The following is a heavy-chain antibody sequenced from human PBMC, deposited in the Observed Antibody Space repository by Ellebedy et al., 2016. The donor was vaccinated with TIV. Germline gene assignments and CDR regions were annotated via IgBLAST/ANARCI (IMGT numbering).Heavy chain of an antibody. V-gene: IGHV4-4*02. Sequence: SETLSLTXAVSGGSISSSHWWSWVRQPPGKGLEWIGEIYHSGSTNYNPSLKSRVTISVDTSKNQFSLKLSSVTAADTAVYYCAREGDMRFGELLSTKYYYGMDVWGQGTTVTVSS. CDR3: AREGDMRFGELLSTKYYYGMDV. CDR1: GGSISSSHW. J-gene: IGHJ6*02. CDR2: IYHSGST. D-gene: IGHD3-10*01.